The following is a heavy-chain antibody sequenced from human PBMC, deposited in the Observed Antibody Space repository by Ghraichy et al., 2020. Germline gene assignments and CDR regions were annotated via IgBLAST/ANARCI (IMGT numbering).Heavy chain of an antibody. D-gene: IGHD3-10*01. J-gene: IGHJ4*02. Sequence: PSVKVSCKTSGYSFTDYYVHWVRLAPGQGLEWMGWINPRSAVTNYAQKFKGRVTMTSDTSISTAYLELSRLTSDDTAVYYCATYDELDYWGQGTVVTVSS. CDR3: ATYDELDY. CDR2: INPRSAVT. CDR1: GYSFTDYY. V-gene: IGHV1-2*02.